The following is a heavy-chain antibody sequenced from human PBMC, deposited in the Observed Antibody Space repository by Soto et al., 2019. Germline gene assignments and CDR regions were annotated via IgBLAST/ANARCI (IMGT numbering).Heavy chain of an antibody. D-gene: IGHD6-19*01. Sequence: GGSLRLSCAASGFTFSSYAMSWVRQAPGKGLEWVSAISGSGGSTYYADSVKGRFTISRDNSKNTLYLQMNSLRAEDTAVYYCAKEGGWSARDLGYYYMDVWGKGTTVTVSS. CDR3: AKEGGWSARDLGYYYMDV. CDR1: GFTFSSYA. V-gene: IGHV3-23*01. CDR2: ISGSGGST. J-gene: IGHJ6*03.